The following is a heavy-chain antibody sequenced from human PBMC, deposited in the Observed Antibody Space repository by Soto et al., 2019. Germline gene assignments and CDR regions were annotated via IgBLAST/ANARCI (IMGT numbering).Heavy chain of an antibody. CDR2: IYYSGST. J-gene: IGHJ4*02. D-gene: IGHD4-4*01. CDR1: GGSISSGGYY. CDR3: AREASNRRVDY. Sequence: PSETLSLTCTVSGGSISSGGYYWSWIRQHPGKGLEWIGYIYYSGSTYYNPSLKSRVTISVDTSKNQFSLKLSSVTAADTAVYYCAREASNRRVDYWGQGTLDTVSS. V-gene: IGHV4-31*03.